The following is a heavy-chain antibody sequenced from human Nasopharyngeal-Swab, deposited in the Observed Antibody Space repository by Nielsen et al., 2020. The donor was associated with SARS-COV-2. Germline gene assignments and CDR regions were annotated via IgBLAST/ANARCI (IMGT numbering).Heavy chain of an antibody. Sequence: GESLKISCAASGFTFSSYSMNWVRQAPGKGPEWVSSISSSSSYIFYADSVKGRFTISRDNAKKSLYLQMNSLRAEDTAVYYCARSPGSITMVRGVIMTGWFDPWGQGTLVTVSS. D-gene: IGHD3-10*01. J-gene: IGHJ5*02. CDR1: GFTFSSYS. V-gene: IGHV3-21*01. CDR2: ISSSSSYI. CDR3: ARSPGSITMVRGVIMTGWFDP.